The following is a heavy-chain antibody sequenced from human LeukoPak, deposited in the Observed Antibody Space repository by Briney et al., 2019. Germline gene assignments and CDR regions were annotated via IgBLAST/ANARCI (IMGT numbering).Heavy chain of an antibody. CDR2: IKQDGSEK. Sequence: GGSLRLSCAASGFTFSSYWMSWVRQAPGKGLEWVANIKQDGSEKYYVDSVKGRFTISRDNSKNTLYLQVSSLSADDTAVYYCAKLLWTISGSYAAFDIWGQGTMVTVAS. D-gene: IGHD3-16*01. CDR1: GFTFSSYW. J-gene: IGHJ3*02. V-gene: IGHV3-7*01. CDR3: AKLLWTISGSYAAFDI.